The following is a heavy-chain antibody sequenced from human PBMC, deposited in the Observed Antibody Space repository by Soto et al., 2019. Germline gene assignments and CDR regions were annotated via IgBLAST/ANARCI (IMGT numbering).Heavy chain of an antibody. Sequence: EVQLVESGGGLVQPGGSLRLSCAASGFTFSSYWMSWVRQAPGKGLEWVANIKQDGSEKYYVDSVKGRFTISRDNAKNSLYLQMNSLRAEDTAVYYCARDIVSQTGIYGYWGQGTLVTVSS. CDR3: ARDIVSQTGIYGY. J-gene: IGHJ4*02. V-gene: IGHV3-7*01. CDR2: IKQDGSEK. D-gene: IGHD1-1*01. CDR1: GFTFSSYW.